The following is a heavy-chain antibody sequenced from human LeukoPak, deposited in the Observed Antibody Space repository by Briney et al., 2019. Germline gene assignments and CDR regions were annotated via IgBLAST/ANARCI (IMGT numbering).Heavy chain of an antibody. CDR3: VPDPNIVMIEAGVHY. CDR2: IWNDGSIK. D-gene: IGHD2/OR15-2a*01. CDR1: GFTFSTFG. Sequence: PGGSLRLSCAASGFTFSTFGMHWVRQAPGKGLEWVAVIWNDGSIKYYTDSVKGRFTISRDNSKNTLYLQMYSLRAEDTAVYYCVPDPNIVMIEAGVHYWGQGTLVTVSS. V-gene: IGHV3-33*01. J-gene: IGHJ4*02.